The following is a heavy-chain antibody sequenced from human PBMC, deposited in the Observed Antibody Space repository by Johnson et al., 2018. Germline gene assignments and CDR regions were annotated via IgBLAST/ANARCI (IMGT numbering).Heavy chain of an antibody. V-gene: IGHV3-30-3*01. J-gene: IGHJ1*01. CDR2: ISYDGSNK. CDR3: ARDGHTIYDSSGYVPSEYFQH. D-gene: IGHD3-22*01. Sequence: QVQLVESGGGVVQXGRSLRLSCADSGFTFSSYAMHWVRQAPGKGLAWVAVISYDGSNKYYADSVKGRFPISRDNPKNTLYLQINSLRAEDTAVYYCARDGHTIYDSSGYVPSEYFQHWGQGTLVTVSS. CDR1: GFTFSSYA.